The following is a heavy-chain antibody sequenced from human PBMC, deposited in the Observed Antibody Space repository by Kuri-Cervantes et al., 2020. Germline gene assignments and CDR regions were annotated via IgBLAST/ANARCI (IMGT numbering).Heavy chain of an antibody. J-gene: IGHJ4*02. D-gene: IGHD1-26*01. CDR2: ISSSGSTI. CDR1: GFTFSDYY. V-gene: IGHV3-11*04. CDR3: ARSSGSSRSQYSFDY. Sequence: GGSLRLSCAASGFTFSDYYMSWIRQAPGKGLEWVSYISSSGSTIYYADSVKGRFTISRDNAENSLYLQMSILRAEDTAVYYCARSSGSSRSQYSFDYWGQGTLVTVSS.